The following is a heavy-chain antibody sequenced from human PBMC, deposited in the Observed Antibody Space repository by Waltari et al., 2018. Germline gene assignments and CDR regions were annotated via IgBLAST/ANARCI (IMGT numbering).Heavy chain of an antibody. CDR2: INPNSGGK. J-gene: IGHJ4*02. V-gene: IGHV1-2*02. Sequence: QVQLVQSGAEVKKPGASVKVSCKASGYTFTGYYLHWVRQAPGQGLEWRGGINPNSGGKNYAQKFQGRVNMTRETSISTAYMELSRLRSDDTAVYYCARGLGPSTTVTTSWGQGTLVTVSS. CDR1: GYTFTGYY. D-gene: IGHD4-17*01. CDR3: ARGLGPSTTVTTS.